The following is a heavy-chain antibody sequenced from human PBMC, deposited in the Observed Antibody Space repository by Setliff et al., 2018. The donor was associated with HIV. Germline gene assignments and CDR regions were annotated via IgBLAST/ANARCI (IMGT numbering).Heavy chain of an antibody. CDR2: IYNSGTA. CDR3: ARPSAGGGYNYCYFDL. D-gene: IGHD5-12*01. Sequence: KPSETLSLTCTVSGGSISGSGYYWGWIRQPPGKGLEWIGSIYNSGTAYYNPSLKSRVTISVDTSKNQFSLKLSSVTAADTAVYYCARPSAGGGYNYCYFDLWGRGTLVTVSS. J-gene: IGHJ2*01. CDR1: GGSISGSGYY. V-gene: IGHV4-39*01.